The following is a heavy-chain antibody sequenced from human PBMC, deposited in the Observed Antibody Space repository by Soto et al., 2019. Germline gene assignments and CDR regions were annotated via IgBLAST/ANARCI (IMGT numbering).Heavy chain of an antibody. CDR1: CGSVSSGIYY. D-gene: IGHD3-10*01. CDR3: ARDWGSGSYYNGHFDY. Sequence: PSETLSLTCTVSCGSVSSGIYYWSWIRQPPGKGLDWIGYIYYSGSTNYNPSLKSRVTISVDTSNNQFSLKLSSVTAADTAVYYCARDWGSGSYYNGHFDYWGQGTLVNVSS. CDR2: IYYSGST. V-gene: IGHV4-61*01. J-gene: IGHJ4*02.